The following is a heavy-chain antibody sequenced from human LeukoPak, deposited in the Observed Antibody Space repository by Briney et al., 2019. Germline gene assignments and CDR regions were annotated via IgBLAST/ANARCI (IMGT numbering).Heavy chain of an antibody. CDR2: IYYSGST. CDR3: ARVTGYRIEDYFDY. J-gene: IGHJ4*02. D-gene: IGHD6-13*01. CDR1: GGSISSYY. V-gene: IGHV4-59*01. Sequence: SETLSLTCTVSGGSISSYYWSWIRQPPGKGLEWIGYIYYSGSTNYNPSLKSRVTISVETSKNEFSLKLRSVTATDTAVYYCARVTGYRIEDYFDYWGQGTLVTVSS.